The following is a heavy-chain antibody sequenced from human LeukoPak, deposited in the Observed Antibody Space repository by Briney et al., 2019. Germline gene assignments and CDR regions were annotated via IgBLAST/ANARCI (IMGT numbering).Heavy chain of an antibody. CDR1: GYTFSNYG. Sequence: ASVKVSCKASGYTFSNYGINWVRQAPGQGLEWMGWISAYNGNTNYAQKFQGRVTMTTDTSTSTAYMEVRSLRSDDTAVYYCARDGSGVWFDYWGQGTLVTVSS. V-gene: IGHV1-18*01. D-gene: IGHD3-10*01. CDR2: ISAYNGNT. J-gene: IGHJ4*02. CDR3: ARDGSGVWFDY.